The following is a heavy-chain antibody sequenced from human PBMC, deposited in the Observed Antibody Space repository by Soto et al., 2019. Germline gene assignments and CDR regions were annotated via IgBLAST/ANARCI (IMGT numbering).Heavy chain of an antibody. Sequence: PSETLSLTCAVSGASISSSNWWSWVRHPPGKGLEWIGDIYHDGSTNRNPSLKSRATISVDKSKNQFSLRLTSVTAADTAVYYCARHYSYANHYYYAMDVWGQGTTVTVSS. V-gene: IGHV4-4*02. CDR1: GASISSSNW. CDR2: IYHDGST. D-gene: IGHD3-22*01. CDR3: ARHYSYANHYYYAMDV. J-gene: IGHJ6*02.